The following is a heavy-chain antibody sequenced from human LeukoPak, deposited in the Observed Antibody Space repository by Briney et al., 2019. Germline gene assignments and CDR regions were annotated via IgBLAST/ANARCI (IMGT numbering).Heavy chain of an antibody. V-gene: IGHV1-18*01. J-gene: IGHJ4*02. CDR2: ISAYNGNT. D-gene: IGHD3-10*01. CDR3: ARVTMVRGVITPWHFDY. Sequence: ASVKVSCKASGYTFTSYGISWVRQAPGQGLEWMGWISAYNGNTNYAQKLQGRVTMTTDTSTSTAYMELRSLRSDDTAVYYCARVTMVRGVITPWHFDYWGQGPWSPSPQ. CDR1: GYTFTSYG.